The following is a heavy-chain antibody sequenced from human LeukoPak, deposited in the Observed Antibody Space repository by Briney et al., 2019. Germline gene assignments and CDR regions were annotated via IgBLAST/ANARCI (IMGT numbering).Heavy chain of an antibody. J-gene: IGHJ6*02. V-gene: IGHV3-49*03. CDR2: IRSKAYGGTT. Sequence: PGRSLRLSCTASGFTFGDYAMSWFRQAPGKGLEWVGFIRSKAYGGTTEYAASVKGRFTISRDDSKSIAYLQMNSLKTEDTAVYYCTRDTNYYDSSGTYYYYGMDVWGQGTTVTVSS. CDR3: TRDTNYYDSSGTYYYYGMDV. CDR1: GFTFGDYA. D-gene: IGHD3-22*01.